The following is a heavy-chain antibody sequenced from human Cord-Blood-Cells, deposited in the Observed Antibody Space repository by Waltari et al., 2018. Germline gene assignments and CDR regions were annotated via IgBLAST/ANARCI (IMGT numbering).Heavy chain of an antibody. V-gene: IGHV3-33*01. J-gene: IGHJ2*01. CDR2: RWYDGSNK. CDR3: ASSSSGDDSSGYYWYFDL. D-gene: IGHD3-22*01. Sequence: QVQLVESGGGVVQPGRSLRLSCAASGFTFSSYGMHWVRQAPGKGLEWVAVRWYDGSNKYYADSVKGRFTISRDNSKNTLYLQMNSLRAEDTAVYYCASSSSGDDSSGYYWYFDLWGRGTLVTVSS. CDR1: GFTFSSYG.